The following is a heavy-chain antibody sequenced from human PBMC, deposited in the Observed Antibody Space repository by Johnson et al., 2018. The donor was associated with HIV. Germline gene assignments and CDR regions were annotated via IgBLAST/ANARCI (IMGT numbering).Heavy chain of an antibody. D-gene: IGHD2-21*02. J-gene: IGHJ3*02. CDR3: ASGVTPRAPLRI. V-gene: IGHV3-30*03. CDR1: GLSFSNFG. Sequence: QVQLVESGGGVVQPGKSLTLSCVGSGLSFSNFGIHWVRQAPGKGPEWVAVISSDGTNTYYTDSVKGRFTISRDNTKNTVSLQMIILRPKDTGVYYCASGVTPRAPLRIWGQGTMVTVSS. CDR2: ISSDGTNT.